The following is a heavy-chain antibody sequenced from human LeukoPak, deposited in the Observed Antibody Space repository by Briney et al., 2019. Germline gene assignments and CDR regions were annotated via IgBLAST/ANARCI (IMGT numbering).Heavy chain of an antibody. CDR2: IYTSGST. CDR3: ARGAYYYDSSGCYQTDY. V-gene: IGHV4-4*07. D-gene: IGHD3-22*01. CDR1: GVSISFYY. J-gene: IGHJ4*02. Sequence: SETLSLTCTVSGVSISFYYWSWIRQPAGKGLEWIGRIYTSGSTNYNPSLKSRVTMSVDTSKNQFSLKLSSVTAADTAVYYCARGAYYYDSSGCYQTDYWGQGTLVTVSS.